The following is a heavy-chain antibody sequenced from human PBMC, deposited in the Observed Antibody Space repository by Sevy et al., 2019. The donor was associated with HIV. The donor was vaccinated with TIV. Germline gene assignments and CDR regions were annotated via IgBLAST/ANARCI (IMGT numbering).Heavy chain of an antibody. CDR1: GFIFSDYG. Sequence: GGSLRLSCAASGFIFSDYGMHWVRQSPVNGLEWVAVVWYDGNIKYYADSVKGRFTISRDNSKNTLYLQMNNLRAEDTAVYYCAGDSLLPVMVSMVRGALSYYFDYWGQRTLVTVSS. J-gene: IGHJ4*02. CDR2: VWYDGNIK. D-gene: IGHD3-10*01. V-gene: IGHV3-33*01. CDR3: AGDSLLPVMVSMVRGALSYYFDY.